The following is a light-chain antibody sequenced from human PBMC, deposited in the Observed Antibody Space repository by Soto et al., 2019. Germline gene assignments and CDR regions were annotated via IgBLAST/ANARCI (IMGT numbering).Light chain of an antibody. Sequence: DIPMTQSPSTLSASVGDRVTITCRASQRISSWLAWYQQKPGRAPKLLIYLASSLESGVPSRFSGSGSGTEFTLTISSLQPDDFATYYCQQYNSYSSGTFGQGTKVEIK. CDR1: QRISSW. V-gene: IGKV1-5*03. CDR2: LAS. CDR3: QQYNSYSSGT. J-gene: IGKJ1*01.